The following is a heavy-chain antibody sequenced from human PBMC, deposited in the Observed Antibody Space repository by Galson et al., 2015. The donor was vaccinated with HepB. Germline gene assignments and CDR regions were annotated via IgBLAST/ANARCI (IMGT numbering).Heavy chain of an antibody. D-gene: IGHD2-2*01. CDR2: ISYDGSNK. J-gene: IGHJ4*02. Sequence: SLRLSCAASGFTFSSYGMHWVRQAPGKGLEWVAVISYDGSNKYYADSVKGRFTISRDNSKNTLYLQMNSLRAEDTAVYYCAKSPTYGYCSSTSCPDYFDYWGQGTLVTVSS. V-gene: IGHV3-30*18. CDR3: AKSPTYGYCSSTSCPDYFDY. CDR1: GFTFSSYG.